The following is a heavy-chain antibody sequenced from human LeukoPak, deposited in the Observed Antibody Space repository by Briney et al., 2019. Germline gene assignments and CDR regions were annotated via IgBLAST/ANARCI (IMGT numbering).Heavy chain of an antibody. V-gene: IGHV3-23*01. Sequence: GRSLRLSCAASGFTFSNYAMNWVRQAPGKGLEWVSAISGSGGDTYYADSVKGRFTISRDNSKNTLYLQMTSLRAEDTAVYYCRYFLPLFDYWGQGTLVTVSS. J-gene: IGHJ4*02. CDR1: GFTFSNYA. CDR3: RYFLPLFDY. CDR2: ISGSGGDT. D-gene: IGHD2/OR15-2a*01.